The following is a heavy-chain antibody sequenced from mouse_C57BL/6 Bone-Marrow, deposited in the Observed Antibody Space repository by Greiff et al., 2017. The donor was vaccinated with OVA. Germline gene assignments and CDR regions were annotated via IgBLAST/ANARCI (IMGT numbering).Heavy chain of an antibody. Sequence: QVQLQQPGAELVKPGASVKLSCKASGYTFTSYWMHWVKQRPGQGLEWIGMIHPNSGSTNYNEKFKSKATLTVDKSSSTAYMQLSSLTSEDSAVYYCARHGSSSSYAMDYWGQGTSVTVSS. CDR1: GYTFTSYW. CDR3: ARHGSSSSYAMDY. J-gene: IGHJ4*01. D-gene: IGHD1-1*01. CDR2: IHPNSGST. V-gene: IGHV1-64*01.